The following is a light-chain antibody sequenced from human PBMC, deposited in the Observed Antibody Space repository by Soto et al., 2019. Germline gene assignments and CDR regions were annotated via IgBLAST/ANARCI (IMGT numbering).Light chain of an antibody. V-gene: IGLV2-14*01. Sequence: QSVLTQPASVSGSPGQSITISCTGTSSDVGGYNYVSWYQQHPGKAPKLMIYDVSNRPSGVSNRFSGSKSGNTASLTISGLQAEDEADYYCSSYKSSSRVFGGGTKVTDL. CDR3: SSYKSSSRV. CDR1: SSDVGGYNY. CDR2: DVS. J-gene: IGLJ2*01.